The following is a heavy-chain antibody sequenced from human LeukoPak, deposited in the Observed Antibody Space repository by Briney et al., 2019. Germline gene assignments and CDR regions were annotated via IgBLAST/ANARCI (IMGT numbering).Heavy chain of an antibody. D-gene: IGHD1-26*01. Sequence: GGSLRLSCAASGFTVSSNYMTWVRQAPGKGLEWVSVIYSGGNTYYADSVKGRFTISRDNSKNTLYLQMNSLRAEDTAIYYCARDGGGSGIGFWGQGTLGPVSS. J-gene: IGHJ4*02. CDR1: GFTVSSNY. V-gene: IGHV3-66*02. CDR3: ARDGGGSGIGF. CDR2: IYSGGNT.